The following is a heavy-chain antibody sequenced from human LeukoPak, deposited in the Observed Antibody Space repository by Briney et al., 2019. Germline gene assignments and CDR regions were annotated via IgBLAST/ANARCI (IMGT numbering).Heavy chain of an antibody. J-gene: IGHJ4*02. D-gene: IGHD3-22*01. Sequence: SETLSLTCTVSGGSISSGSYCWSWLRQPAGMGLEWIGRIYTSGSTNYNPSLKSRVTISVDTSKNQFSLKLSSVTAADTAVYYCARVAYYDSSGYSIFDYWGQGTLVTVSS. V-gene: IGHV4-61*02. CDR1: GGSISSGSYC. CDR3: ARVAYYDSSGYSIFDY. CDR2: IYTSGST.